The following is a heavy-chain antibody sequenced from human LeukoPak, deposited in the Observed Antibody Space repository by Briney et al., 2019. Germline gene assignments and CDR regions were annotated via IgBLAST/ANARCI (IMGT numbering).Heavy chain of an antibody. Sequence: SVKVSCKASGGTFSSYAINWVRLAPGQGLEWMGGIIPIFGTANYAQKFQGRVTITADESTSTAYMEVSSLRSEDTAVYYCAGTFGYSSGEGYWGQGTLVTVSS. J-gene: IGHJ4*02. CDR2: IIPIFGTA. V-gene: IGHV1-69*01. CDR3: AGTFGYSSGEGY. CDR1: GGTFSSYA. D-gene: IGHD6-19*01.